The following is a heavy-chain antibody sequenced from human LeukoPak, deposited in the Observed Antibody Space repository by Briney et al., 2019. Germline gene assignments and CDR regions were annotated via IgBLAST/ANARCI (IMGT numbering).Heavy chain of an antibody. D-gene: IGHD5-18*01. V-gene: IGHV3-33*01. CDR1: GLSLTTYG. Sequence: GGSLRLSCAASGLSLTTYGMHWVRQAPGKGLEWVAVIWYDGSNKYYADSVKGRFTISRDNSKNTLYLQMNSLRAEDTAVYASVYSYGWFDYWGQGTLDTVSS. CDR3: VYSYGWFDY. J-gene: IGHJ5*01. CDR2: IWYDGSNK.